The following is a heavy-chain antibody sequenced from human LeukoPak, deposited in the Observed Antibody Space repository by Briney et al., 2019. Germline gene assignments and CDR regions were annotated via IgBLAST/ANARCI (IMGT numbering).Heavy chain of an antibody. J-gene: IGHJ6*02. V-gene: IGHV4-30-2*01. Sequence: PSETLSLTCAVSGGSISSGGYSWSWLRQPPGKGLEWIGYIYHSGSTYYNPSLKSRVTISVDRSKNQFSLKLSSVTAADTAVYYCARGRQWLERRYYYYYYGMDVWGQGTTVTVSS. CDR2: IYHSGST. CDR3: ARGRQWLERRYYYYYYGMDV. D-gene: IGHD6-19*01. CDR1: GGSISSGGYS.